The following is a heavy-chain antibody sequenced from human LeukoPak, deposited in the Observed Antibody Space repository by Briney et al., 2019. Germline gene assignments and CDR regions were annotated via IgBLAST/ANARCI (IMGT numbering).Heavy chain of an antibody. CDR2: INPNGGYP. J-gene: IGHJ4*02. CDR1: GYTFTSYY. CDR3: ARRSTHGLVGDY. D-gene: IGHD3-10*01. Sequence: ASVKVSCKAPGYTFTSYYMHWVRQAPGQGLEWMGIINPNGGYPSYAQTFQGRVTMTRDTSTSTVYMELSSLRSEDTAVYYCARRSTHGLVGDYWGQGTLVTVSS. V-gene: IGHV1-46*01.